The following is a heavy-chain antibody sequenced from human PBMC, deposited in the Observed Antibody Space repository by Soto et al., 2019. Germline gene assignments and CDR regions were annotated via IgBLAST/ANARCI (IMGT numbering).Heavy chain of an antibody. D-gene: IGHD2-21*02. CDR2: INSGGGNT. CDR1: GYTFTGYY. Sequence: QVQLVQSGTEVKKPGASVKISCKASGYTFTGYYIYWVRQAPGQGLEFMGAINSGGGNTDYAQKFQGRVTVTRDTSTSTVYMELNSLRFDDTAVYYCAGGNCAGDCYFDYWGQGTLVTVSS. CDR3: AGGNCAGDCYFDY. V-gene: IGHV1-46*01. J-gene: IGHJ4*02.